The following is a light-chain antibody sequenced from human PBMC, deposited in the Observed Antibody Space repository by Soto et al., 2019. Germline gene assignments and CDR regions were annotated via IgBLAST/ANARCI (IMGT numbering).Light chain of an antibody. CDR2: DAS. Sequence: EIVLTQSPAALSLSPGERATLSCRASQSVDNYLAWYQQKPGQAPSLLIYDASNRATGIPARFSGSGSGTDFTLTISSLEPEDFAVYYCQQRFNWPPYSFGQGTKLEIK. J-gene: IGKJ2*01. V-gene: IGKV3-11*01. CDR1: QSVDNY. CDR3: QQRFNWPPYS.